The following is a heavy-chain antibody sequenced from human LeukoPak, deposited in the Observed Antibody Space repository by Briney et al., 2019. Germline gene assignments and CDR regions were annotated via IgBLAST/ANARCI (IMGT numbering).Heavy chain of an antibody. Sequence: GGSLRLSCAASGVTFSSYGMHWVRQAPGKGLEWVALISSDGNDKLYGDSVKGRFTISRDDSKSTLYLQMNSLRAEDTAVYDCTTKVIRGNSGDDYDDWGQGTLLTVSS. CDR3: TTKVIRGNSGDDYDD. J-gene: IGHJ4*02. V-gene: IGHV3-30*03. CDR2: ISSDGNDK. D-gene: IGHD5-12*01. CDR1: GVTFSSYG.